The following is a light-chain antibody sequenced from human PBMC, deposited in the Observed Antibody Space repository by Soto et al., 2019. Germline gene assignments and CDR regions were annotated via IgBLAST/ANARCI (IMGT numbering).Light chain of an antibody. CDR2: DAS. V-gene: IGKV3-20*01. CDR1: QSVSSSY. J-gene: IGKJ1*01. CDR3: QQYGTSPWT. Sequence: EIVLTQSPGTLSLSAGERVTLSCRASQSVSSSYLAWYQHKPGQAPRLLIYDASNRATGIPARFSGSGSGTDFTLTISRLEPEDFAVYYCQQYGTSPWTFGQGTKVDI.